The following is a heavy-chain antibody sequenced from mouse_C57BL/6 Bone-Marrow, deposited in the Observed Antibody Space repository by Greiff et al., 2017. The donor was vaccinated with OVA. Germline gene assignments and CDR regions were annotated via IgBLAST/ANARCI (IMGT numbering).Heavy chain of an antibody. CDR3: ARAALYYDYDY. V-gene: IGHV1-69*01. CDR1: GYTFTSYW. Sequence: VQLQQPGAELVMPGASVKLSCKASGYTFTSYWMHWVKQRPGQGLEWIGEIDPSDSYTNYNQKFKGKSTLTVDKSSSTAYMQLSSLTSEDSAVYDCARAALYYDYDYWGQGTTLTVSS. D-gene: IGHD2-4*01. CDR2: IDPSDSYT. J-gene: IGHJ2*01.